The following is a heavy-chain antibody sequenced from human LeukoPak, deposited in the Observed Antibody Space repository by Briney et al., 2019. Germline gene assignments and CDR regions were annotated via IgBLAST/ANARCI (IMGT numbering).Heavy chain of an antibody. V-gene: IGHV3-30-3*01. CDR1: GFTFSSYA. CDR2: ISYDGSNK. D-gene: IGHD1-26*01. Sequence: PGGSLRLSCAASGFTFSSYAMHWVRQAPGKGLEWVAVISYDGSNKYYADSVKGRFTVSRDNSKNTLYLQMNSLRAEDTAVYYCAREGEQPPYWGQGTLVTVSS. J-gene: IGHJ4*02. CDR3: AREGEQPPY.